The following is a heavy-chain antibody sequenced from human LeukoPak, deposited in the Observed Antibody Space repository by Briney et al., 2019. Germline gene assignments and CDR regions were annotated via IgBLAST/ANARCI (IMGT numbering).Heavy chain of an antibody. CDR1: GFTFSSYW. J-gene: IGHJ3*02. Sequence: PRGSLRLSCAASGFTFSSYWMSWVRQAPGKGLEWVANIKQDGSEKYCVDSVKGRFTISRDNAKNSLYLQMNSLRAEDAAVYYCRGIQLWARTYAFDIWGQGTMVTVSS. CDR2: IKQDGSEK. D-gene: IGHD5-18*01. CDR3: RGIQLWARTYAFDI. V-gene: IGHV3-7*01.